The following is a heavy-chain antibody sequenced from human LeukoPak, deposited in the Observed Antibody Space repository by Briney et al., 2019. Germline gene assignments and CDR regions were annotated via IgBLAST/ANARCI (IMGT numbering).Heavy chain of an antibody. CDR3: ARADVFQFDY. D-gene: IGHD2-8*01. CDR2: IYSSGST. Sequence: GGSLRLSCAASGFTVSSNYMSWVRQAPGKGLEWVSVIYSSGSTYYADSVKGRFTISRDNSKNTLYLQMNSLRAEDTAVYYCARADVFQFDYWGQGTLVTVSS. V-gene: IGHV3-66*02. J-gene: IGHJ4*02. CDR1: GFTVSSNY.